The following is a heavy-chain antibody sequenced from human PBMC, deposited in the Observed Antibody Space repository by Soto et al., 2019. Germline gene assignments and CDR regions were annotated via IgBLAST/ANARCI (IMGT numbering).Heavy chain of an antibody. J-gene: IGHJ3*02. CDR3: ARSRVSTPRLEDPFDI. CDR2: IYPGDSDS. D-gene: IGHD5-12*01. CDR1: GYSFPTYW. V-gene: IGHV5-51*01. Sequence: PGESLKISCQGSGYSFPTYWLAWVRQPPGRGLEYMGIIYPGDSDSRYSPAFQGQVTISADKSINTAYLQWTSLKASDTAIYYCARSRVSTPRLEDPFDIWGQGTMVTVSS.